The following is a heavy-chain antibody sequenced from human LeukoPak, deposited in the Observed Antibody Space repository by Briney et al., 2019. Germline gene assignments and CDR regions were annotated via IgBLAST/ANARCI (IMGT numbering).Heavy chain of an antibody. Sequence: GGSLRLSCAASGFTFSSYAMSWVRQAPGKGREWVSAISGSGGSTYYADSVKGRFTISRDNSKKTVYVQMNSLRAEDMAVYYCAKDKTHDFWSGAFFDYWGQGTLVTVSS. CDR3: AKDKTHDFWSGAFFDY. CDR2: ISGSGGST. J-gene: IGHJ4*02. D-gene: IGHD3-3*01. CDR1: GFTFSSYA. V-gene: IGHV3-23*01.